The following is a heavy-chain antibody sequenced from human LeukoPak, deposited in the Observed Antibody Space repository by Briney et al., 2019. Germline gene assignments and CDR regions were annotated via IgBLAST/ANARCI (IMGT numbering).Heavy chain of an antibody. CDR3: ARDPSSGWYLKGWFDP. V-gene: IGHV3-21*01. CDR2: ISSSSNYI. J-gene: IGHJ5*02. CDR1: GFTFSSYS. D-gene: IGHD6-19*01. Sequence: PGGSLRLSCAASGFTFSSYSMNWVRQAPGKGLEWVSSISSSSNYIYYADSVKGRFSISRDNAKNSLYLQMNSLRAEDTAVYYCARDPSSGWYLKGWFDPWGQGTLVTVSS.